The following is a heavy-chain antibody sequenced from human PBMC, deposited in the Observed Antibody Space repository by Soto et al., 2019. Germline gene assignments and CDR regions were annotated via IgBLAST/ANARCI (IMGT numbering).Heavy chain of an antibody. V-gene: IGHV3-7*01. D-gene: IGHD3-9*01. CDR2: IKQDGSEK. J-gene: IGHJ3*02. CDR3: ARDPIGRYFDWPLLALDAFDI. Sequence: GGSLRLSCAASGFTFSSYWMSWVRQAPGKGLEWVANIKQDGSEKYYVDSVKGRFTISRDNAKNSLYLQMNSLRAEDTAVYYCARDPIGRYFDWPLLALDAFDIWGQGTMVTVSS. CDR1: GFTFSSYW.